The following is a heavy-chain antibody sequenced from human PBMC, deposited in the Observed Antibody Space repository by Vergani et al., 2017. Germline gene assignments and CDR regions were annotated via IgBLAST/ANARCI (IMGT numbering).Heavy chain of an antibody. Sequence: EVQLVQSGAEVKKPGESLKISCKGSGYSFTSYWIGWVRQMPGKGLEWMGIIYPGDSDTRYRPAFQGQVTISADKSISPAYLQWSSLKASDTAMYYCARQIEQQLPSGGYYYYMDVWGKGTTVTVSS. J-gene: IGHJ6*03. CDR3: ARQIEQQLPSGGYYYYMDV. V-gene: IGHV5-51*01. CDR2: IYPGDSDT. D-gene: IGHD6-13*01. CDR1: GYSFTSYW.